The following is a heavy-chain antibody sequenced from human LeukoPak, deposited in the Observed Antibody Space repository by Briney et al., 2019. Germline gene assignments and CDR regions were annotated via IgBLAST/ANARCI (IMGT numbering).Heavy chain of an antibody. CDR3: ASGKIVIAAAETRFDY. D-gene: IGHD6-13*01. J-gene: IGHJ4*02. CDR1: GGSFSGYY. V-gene: IGHV4-34*01. CDR2: INHSGST. Sequence: SETLSLTCAVYGGSFSGYYWSWIRQPPGKGLEWIGEINHSGSTNYNPSLKSRVTMSVDTSKNQFSLKLSSVTAADTAVYYCASGKIVIAAAETRFDYWGQGTLVTVSS.